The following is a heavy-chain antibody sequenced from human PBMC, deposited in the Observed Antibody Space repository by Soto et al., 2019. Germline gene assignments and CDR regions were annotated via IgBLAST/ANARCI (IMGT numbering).Heavy chain of an antibody. CDR1: GGTFSSYT. Sequence: QVQLVQSGAEVKKPGSSVKVSCKASGGTFSSYTISWVRQAPGQGLEWMGRIIPILGIANYAQKFQGRVTIPADKSTSTAYMELSSLRSEDTAVYYCAREGVVVVVPAAPNWFDPWGQGTLVTVSS. CDR2: IIPILGIA. CDR3: AREGVVVVVPAAPNWFDP. D-gene: IGHD2-2*01. V-gene: IGHV1-69*08. J-gene: IGHJ5*02.